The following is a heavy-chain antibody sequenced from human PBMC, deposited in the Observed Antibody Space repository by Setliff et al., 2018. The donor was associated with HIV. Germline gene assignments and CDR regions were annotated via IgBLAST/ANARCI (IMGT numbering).Heavy chain of an antibody. V-gene: IGHV4-61*09. CDR1: GGFISSGGYY. J-gene: IGHJ4*02. CDR2: VYTRGTA. Sequence: SETLSLTCTVSGGFISSGGYYWSWIRQPAGKGLEWIGHVYTRGTANYNPPLKSRVTISVDTSKNQFSLKLTSVTAADTAVYYCAKDRISQDSSGFYFDSWGQGNLVTVSS. CDR3: AKDRISQDSSGFYFDS. D-gene: IGHD3-22*01.